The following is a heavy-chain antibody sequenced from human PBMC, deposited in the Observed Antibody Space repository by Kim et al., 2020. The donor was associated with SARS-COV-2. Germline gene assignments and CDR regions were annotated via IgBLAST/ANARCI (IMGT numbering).Heavy chain of an antibody. J-gene: IGHJ6*02. CDR3: ARGGRAVAGTVYYYYGMDV. CDR1: GYTFTSYY. CDR2: INPSGGST. V-gene: IGHV1-46*01. Sequence: ASVKVSCKASGYTFTSYYMHWVRQAPGQGLEWMGIINPSGGSTSYAQKFQGRVTMTRDTSTSTVYMELSSLRSEDTAVYYCARGGRAVAGTVYYYYGMDVWGQGTTVTVSS. D-gene: IGHD6-19*01.